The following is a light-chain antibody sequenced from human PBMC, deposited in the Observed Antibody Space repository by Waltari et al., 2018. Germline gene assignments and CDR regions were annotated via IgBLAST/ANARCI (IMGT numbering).Light chain of an antibody. Sequence: QSVLTQPPSVSEAPRQRVTISCSGSSSNIGNNAVNWYQQLPGKAPKLLIYYDDLLPSGVSDGFSGSKSGTSASLAISGLQSEDEADYYCAAWDDSLNGLVFGGGTKLTVL. CDR3: AAWDDSLNGLV. J-gene: IGLJ3*02. CDR2: YDD. V-gene: IGLV1-36*01. CDR1: SSNIGNNA.